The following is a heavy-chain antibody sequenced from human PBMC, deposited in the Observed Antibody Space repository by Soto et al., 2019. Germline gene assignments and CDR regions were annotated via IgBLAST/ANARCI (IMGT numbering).Heavy chain of an antibody. V-gene: IGHV4-39*01. J-gene: IGHJ4*02. CDR3: ARLDYYDSGGYYG. CDR2: IYYSGST. CDR1: GGSISSSSYY. Sequence: QLQLQESGPGLVKPSETLSLTCTVSGGSISSSSYYWGWIRQPPGKGLEWIGNIYYSGSTNYTPSLRSRVTVSVYTSKKQFSLKLSSVTSADTAVYYCARLDYYDSGGYYGWGQGTLVTVSS. D-gene: IGHD3-22*01.